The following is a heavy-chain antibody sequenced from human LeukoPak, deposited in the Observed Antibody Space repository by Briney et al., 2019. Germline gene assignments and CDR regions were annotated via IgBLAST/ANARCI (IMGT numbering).Heavy chain of an antibody. D-gene: IGHD2-15*01. J-gene: IGHJ3*02. Sequence: ASVKVSCKASGYTFTSYGISWVQQAPGQGLEWMGWISAYNGNTNYAQKLQGRVTMTTDTSTSTAYMELRSLRSDDTAVYYCARWRQVVDAFDIWGQGTMVTVSS. CDR3: ARWRQVVDAFDI. CDR1: GYTFTSYG. CDR2: ISAYNGNT. V-gene: IGHV1-18*01.